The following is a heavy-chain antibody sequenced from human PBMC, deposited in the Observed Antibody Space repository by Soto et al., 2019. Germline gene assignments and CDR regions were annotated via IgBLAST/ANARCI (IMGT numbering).Heavy chain of an antibody. D-gene: IGHD2-15*01. CDR2: IYYTGST. CDR1: GGSISSYY. Sequence: QVQLQESGPGLVKPSETLSLTCTVSGGSISSYYWSWIRQPPWKGLEWIGYIYYTGSTNYNPSLKSRVTISVDTSKNQFSLQLSSVTAADTAVYYSANFSSYFDVWGSGPMVTLSS. V-gene: IGHV4-59*01. J-gene: IGHJ2*01. CDR3: ANFSSYFDV.